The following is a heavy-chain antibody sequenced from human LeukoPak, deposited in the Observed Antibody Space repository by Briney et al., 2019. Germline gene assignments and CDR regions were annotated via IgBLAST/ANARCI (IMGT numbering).Heavy chain of an antibody. CDR3: ARSSSDYYDSSGYCSY. CDR1: GYTFTSHY. V-gene: IGHV1-46*01. J-gene: IGHJ4*02. Sequence: ASVKVSCKASGYTFTSHYMHWVRQAPGQGLEWMGIINPSGGSTSYAQKFQGRVTMTRDTSTSTVYMELSSLRSEDTAVYYCARSSSDYYDSSGYCSYWGQGTLVTVSS. CDR2: INPSGGST. D-gene: IGHD3-22*01.